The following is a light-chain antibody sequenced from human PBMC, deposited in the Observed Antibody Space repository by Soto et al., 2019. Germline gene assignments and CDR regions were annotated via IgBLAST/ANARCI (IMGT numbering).Light chain of an antibody. CDR2: EVS. Sequence: QSVLTQPASVSGSPGQSITISCTGTSSDVGSYNLVSWYQQHPGKAPKLMIYEVSKRPSGVSNRFSGSKSGNTASLTISGLQAEDEADYYCCSYAGSSTWVFGGGTKVTAL. CDR3: CSYAGSSTWV. J-gene: IGLJ3*02. CDR1: SSDVGSYNL. V-gene: IGLV2-23*02.